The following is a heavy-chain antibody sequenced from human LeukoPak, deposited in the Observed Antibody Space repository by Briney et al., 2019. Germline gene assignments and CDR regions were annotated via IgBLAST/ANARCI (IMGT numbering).Heavy chain of an antibody. CDR1: GFTFGNYA. CDR3: ARFAAGGSYYYYMDV. D-gene: IGHD3-10*01. V-gene: IGHV3-23*01. Sequence: GGSLRLSCAASGFTFGNYAMNWVRQAPGKGLEWVSIISGSGGSTYYADSVKGRFTISRDNAKNSLYLQMNSLRADDTAVYYCARFAAGGSYYYYMDVWGKGTTVTVSS. CDR2: ISGSGGST. J-gene: IGHJ6*03.